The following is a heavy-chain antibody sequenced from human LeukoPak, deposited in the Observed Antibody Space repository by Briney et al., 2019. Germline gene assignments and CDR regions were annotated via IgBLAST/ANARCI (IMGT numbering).Heavy chain of an antibody. Sequence: SGGSLRLSCAASGFTFSSYAMNWVRQAPGRGLEWVSVITGSGGSTYHADSVKGRFTISRDNSKNTLYLQMNSLRAEDTAVYYCAKDRLGFLGYFRHWGQGTLVTVSS. V-gene: IGHV3-23*01. CDR3: AKDRLGFLGYFRH. CDR1: GFTFSSYA. J-gene: IGHJ1*01. CDR2: ITGSGGST. D-gene: IGHD4-11*01.